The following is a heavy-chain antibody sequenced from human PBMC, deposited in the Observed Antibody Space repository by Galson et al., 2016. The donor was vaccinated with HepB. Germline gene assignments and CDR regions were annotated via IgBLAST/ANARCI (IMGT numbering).Heavy chain of an antibody. CDR1: GFTVSGNY. Sequence: SLRLSCAAPGFTVSGNYMNWFRQAPGKGLQWVSVFYSGGFTYYADSLKGGFTISTHKSKNTQYLQMNSQRAEDTSVYYCARGRWQLDWGQGTLVTVSS. J-gene: IGHJ4*02. CDR3: ARGRWQLD. CDR2: FYSGGFT. V-gene: IGHV3-53*04. D-gene: IGHD6-6*01.